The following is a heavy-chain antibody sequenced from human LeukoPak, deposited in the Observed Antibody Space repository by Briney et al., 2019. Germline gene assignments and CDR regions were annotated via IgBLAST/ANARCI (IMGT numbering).Heavy chain of an antibody. CDR3: AKDHDDFPGSGY. D-gene: IGHD3-3*01. CDR2: IRYDGSNK. Sequence: PGGSLRLSCAASGFTFSSYGMHWVRQAPGKGLEWVAFIRYDGSNKYYADSVKGRFTISRDNSKNTLYLQMNSLRAGDTAVYYCAKDHDDFPGSGYWGQGTLVTVSS. CDR1: GFTFSSYG. J-gene: IGHJ4*02. V-gene: IGHV3-30*02.